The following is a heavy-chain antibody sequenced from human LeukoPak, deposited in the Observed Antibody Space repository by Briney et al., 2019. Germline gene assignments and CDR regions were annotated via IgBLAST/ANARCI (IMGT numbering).Heavy chain of an antibody. J-gene: IGHJ4*02. D-gene: IGHD3-16*01. V-gene: IGHV3-23*01. Sequence: GGSLRLSCAASGFTFNNYAMTWVRQAPGKGLEWLSAISGSGDSTFYADSVKGRFTISRDNSKNTLYLQMNSLRAEDTALYYCARKLWHRNDCWGQGTLVTVSS. CDR1: GFTFNNYA. CDR3: ARKLWHRNDC. CDR2: ISGSGDST.